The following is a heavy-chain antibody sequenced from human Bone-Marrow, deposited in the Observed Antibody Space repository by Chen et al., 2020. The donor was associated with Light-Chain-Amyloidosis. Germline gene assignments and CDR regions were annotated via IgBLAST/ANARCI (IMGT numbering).Heavy chain of an antibody. D-gene: IGHD6-6*01. Sequence: QVQLHESGPGLVKPSETLSLTCTVSGGSINTYYWTWIRQPPEKRLEWIGYIYYNGNTNYNPSLKSRVTISVDTSKNQFSLKLTSVTAADTAFYYCARGRMSNSSNPWYLDVWGRGTLVIVSS. CDR3: ARGRMSNSSNPWYLDV. CDR1: GGSINTYY. J-gene: IGHJ2*01. V-gene: IGHV4-59*01. CDR2: IYYNGNT.